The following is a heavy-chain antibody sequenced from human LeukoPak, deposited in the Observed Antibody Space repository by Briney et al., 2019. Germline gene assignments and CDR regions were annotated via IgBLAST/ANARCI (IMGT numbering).Heavy chain of an antibody. D-gene: IGHD3-3*01. CDR2: IYSGGST. CDR3: ARAGQFRSPNYYCYMGV. CDR1: GFTFSSNY. V-gene: IGHV3-53*01. Sequence: GGSLRLSCAASGFTFSSNYMSWVRQAPGKGLEWVSVIYSGGSTYYADSVKGRFTISRDNSKNTLYLQMNSLRAEDTTMYYCARAGQFRSPNYYCYMGVGGKGT. J-gene: IGHJ6*03.